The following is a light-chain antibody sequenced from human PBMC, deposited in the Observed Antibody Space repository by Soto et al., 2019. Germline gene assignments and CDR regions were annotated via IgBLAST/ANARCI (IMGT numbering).Light chain of an antibody. J-gene: IGKJ5*01. CDR1: QSISTY. Sequence: DIKMTQSPSTLSASVGDRVAITCRASQSISTYLAWYQQKPGKAPKLLIYAASTLQSGVPSRFSGSGSGTEFTLTISGLLPEDFATYHCQQLNTLPFTFGQGTLLEV. V-gene: IGKV1-5*01. CDR2: AAS. CDR3: QQLNTLPFT.